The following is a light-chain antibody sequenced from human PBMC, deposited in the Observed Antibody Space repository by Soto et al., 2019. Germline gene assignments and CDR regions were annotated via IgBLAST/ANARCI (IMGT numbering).Light chain of an antibody. J-gene: IGKJ5*01. CDR1: QSVDRY. Sequence: EIVLTQSPGTLSLSPGERAILSCRASQSVDRYLAWFPQKPGQAPRLLIYDTFYRATGIPARFSGSGSGKDFPLTISSLEPEDFAVYYCQQRLAWPPLTFGQGTRLEIK. V-gene: IGKV3-11*01. CDR2: DTF. CDR3: QQRLAWPPLT.